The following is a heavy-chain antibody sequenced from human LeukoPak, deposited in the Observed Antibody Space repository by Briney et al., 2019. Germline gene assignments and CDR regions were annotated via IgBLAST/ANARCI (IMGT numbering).Heavy chain of an antibody. J-gene: IGHJ4*02. CDR1: GGSISSGSYY. Sequence: KSSQTLSLTCTVSGGSISSGSYYWSWIRQPAGKGLEWIGRIYTSGSTNYNPSLKSRVTISVDTSKNQFSLKLSSVTAADTAVYYCAGESTSAVPSDYWGQGTLVTVSS. CDR3: AGESTSAVPSDY. V-gene: IGHV4-61*02. D-gene: IGHD5/OR15-5a*01. CDR2: IYTSGST.